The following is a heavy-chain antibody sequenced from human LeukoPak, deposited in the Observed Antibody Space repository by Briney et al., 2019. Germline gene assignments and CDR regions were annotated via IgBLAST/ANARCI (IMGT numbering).Heavy chain of an antibody. D-gene: IGHD5-18*01. Sequence: ASVKVSCKASGGTFSSYAISWVRQAPGQGLEWMGGIIPIFGTANYAQKFQGRVTITTDESTSTAYMELSSLRSEDTAVYYCARARIQLWTKGAFDIWGQGTMVTVSS. J-gene: IGHJ3*02. CDR2: IIPIFGTA. CDR1: GGTFSSYA. CDR3: ARARIQLWTKGAFDI. V-gene: IGHV1-69*05.